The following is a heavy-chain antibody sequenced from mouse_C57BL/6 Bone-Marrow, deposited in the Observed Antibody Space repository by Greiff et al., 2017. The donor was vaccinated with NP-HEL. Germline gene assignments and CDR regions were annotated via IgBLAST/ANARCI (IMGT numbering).Heavy chain of an antibody. Sequence: EVQGVESGGGSVQPKGSLKLSCAASGFSFNTYAMNWVRQAPGKGLEWVARIRSKSNNYATYYADSVKDRFTISRDDSESMLYLQMNNLKTEDTAMYYCVRSPSNYGNAMDYWGQGTSVTVSS. CDR2: IRSKSNNYAT. CDR1: GFSFNTYA. CDR3: VRSPSNYGNAMDY. D-gene: IGHD2-5*01. J-gene: IGHJ4*01. V-gene: IGHV10-1*01.